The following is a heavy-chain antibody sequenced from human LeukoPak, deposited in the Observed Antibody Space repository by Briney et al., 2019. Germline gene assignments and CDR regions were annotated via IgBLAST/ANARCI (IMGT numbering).Heavy chain of an antibody. Sequence: NTSETLSLTCTVSGGSISSYYWSWIRQPPGKGLEWIGYIYYSGSTNYNPSLKSRVTISVDTSKNQFSLKLSSVTAADTAVYYCARGRGYSGYDRRYFDYWGQGTLVTVSS. D-gene: IGHD5-12*01. CDR2: IYYSGST. CDR3: ARGRGYSGYDRRYFDY. J-gene: IGHJ4*02. V-gene: IGHV4-59*12. CDR1: GGSISSYY.